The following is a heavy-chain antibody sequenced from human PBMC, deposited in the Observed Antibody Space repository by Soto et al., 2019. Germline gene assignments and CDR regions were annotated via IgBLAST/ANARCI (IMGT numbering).Heavy chain of an antibody. CDR1: GYIFTSYY. V-gene: IGHV1-69*13. CDR3: ARSSGESDAFDI. Sequence: SVKVSCKTSGYIFTSYYIHWVRQAPGQGLEWMGGIIPIFGTANYAQKFQGRVTITADESTSTAYMELSSLRSEDTAVYYCARSSGESDAFDIWGQGTMVTVSS. CDR2: IIPIFGTA. J-gene: IGHJ3*02. D-gene: IGHD3-10*01.